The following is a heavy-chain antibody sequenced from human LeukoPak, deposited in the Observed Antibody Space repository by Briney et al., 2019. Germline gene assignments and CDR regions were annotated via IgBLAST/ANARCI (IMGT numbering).Heavy chain of an antibody. D-gene: IGHD3-22*01. CDR2: IDPSDSYT. CDR1: RSNVRSDW. V-gene: IGHV5-10-1*01. CDR3: ARLPYDSSGHNWVDY. Sequence: SSSKGSRSNVRSDWIKWRPRMSAKGQKKKGRIDPSDSYTNYSPSFQGHVTISADKSISTAYLQWSSLKASDTAMYYCARLPYDSSGHNWVDYWGQGTLVTVSS. J-gene: IGHJ4*02.